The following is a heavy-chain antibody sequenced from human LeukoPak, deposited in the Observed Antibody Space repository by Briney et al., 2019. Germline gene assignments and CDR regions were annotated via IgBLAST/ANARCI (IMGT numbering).Heavy chain of an antibody. V-gene: IGHV1-46*01. CDR2: INPSGGST. J-gene: IGHJ5*02. Sequence: GASVKASCKASGYTFTSYDINWVRQATGQGLEWMGIINPSGGSTSYAQKFQGRVTMTRDMSTSTDYMELSSLRSEDTAVYYCARDNSVEDTAWWFDPWGQGTLVTVSS. CDR1: GYTFTSYD. D-gene: IGHD4-23*01. CDR3: ARDNSVEDTAWWFDP.